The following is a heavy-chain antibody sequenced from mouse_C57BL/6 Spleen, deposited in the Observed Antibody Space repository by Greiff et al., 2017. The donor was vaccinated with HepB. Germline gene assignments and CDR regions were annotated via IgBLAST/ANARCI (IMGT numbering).Heavy chain of an antibody. CDR1: GFTFSNYW. J-gene: IGHJ2*01. D-gene: IGHD2-4*01. Sequence: EVKLEESGGGLVQPGGSMKLSCVASGFTFSNYWMNWVRQSPEKGLEWVAQIRLKSDNNATHYAESVKGRFTISRDATKSSVYLQINNLRAEDTAIYYCTDDFRFDYWGKGTTLTVSS. CDR2: IRLKSDNNAT. V-gene: IGHV6-3*01. CDR3: TDDFRFDY.